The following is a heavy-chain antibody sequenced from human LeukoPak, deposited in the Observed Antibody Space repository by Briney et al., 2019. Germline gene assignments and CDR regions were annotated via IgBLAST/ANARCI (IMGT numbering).Heavy chain of an antibody. CDR1: GFTFSSYA. V-gene: IGHV3-30-3*01. Sequence: GGSLRLSCAASGFTFSSYAMPWVRQAPGKGLEWVAVISYDGSNKYYADSVKGRFTISRDNSKNTLYLQMNSLRSEDTAVYYCARGYYDILTGYSSYFDYWGQGTLVTVSS. CDR3: ARGYYDILTGYSSYFDY. D-gene: IGHD3-9*01. CDR2: ISYDGSNK. J-gene: IGHJ4*02.